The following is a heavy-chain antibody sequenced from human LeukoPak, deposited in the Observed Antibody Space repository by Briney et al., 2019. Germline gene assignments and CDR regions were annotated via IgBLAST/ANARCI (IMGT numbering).Heavy chain of an antibody. CDR2: INPNSGGT. CDR3: ARATYYYDSSGYLDY. J-gene: IGHJ4*02. CDR1: GYTFTGYY. Sequence: ASVKVSCKASGYTFTGYYMHWVRQAPGRGLEWMGWINPNSGGTNYAQKFQGRVTMTRDTSISTAYMELSRLRSDDTAVYYCARATYYYDSSGYLDYWGQGTLVTVSS. D-gene: IGHD3-22*01. V-gene: IGHV1-2*02.